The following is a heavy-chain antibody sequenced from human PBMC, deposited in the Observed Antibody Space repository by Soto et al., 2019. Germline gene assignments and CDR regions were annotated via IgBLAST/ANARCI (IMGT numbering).Heavy chain of an antibody. V-gene: IGHV1-8*01. D-gene: IGHD6-19*01. CDR2: MNANSGNT. J-gene: IGHJ4*02. CDR1: GYTFSTYD. Sequence: ASVKVSCKASGYTFSTYDIHWVRQATGQGLEWMGWMNANSGNTGSTQNFQGRVSMTWDTSIATAYMEMSGLRAEDTAVYYCARDGLSSSGWLRGLDCWGQGILVTVSS. CDR3: ARDGLSSSGWLRGLDC.